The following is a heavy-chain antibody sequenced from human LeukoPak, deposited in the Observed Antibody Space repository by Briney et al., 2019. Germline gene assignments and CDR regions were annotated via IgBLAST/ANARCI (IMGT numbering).Heavy chain of an antibody. CDR2: MSPNSGNT. D-gene: IGHD5-18*01. J-gene: IGHJ6*02. Sequence: ASVKVSCKASGYTFTSYDINWVRQATGQGLEWMGWMSPNSGNTGYAQKFQGRVTMTRNTSISTAYMELSSLRSEDTAVYYCASARIQLWFWGYYYYGMDVWGQGTTVTVSS. CDR1: GYTFTSYD. V-gene: IGHV1-8*01. CDR3: ASARIQLWFWGYYYYGMDV.